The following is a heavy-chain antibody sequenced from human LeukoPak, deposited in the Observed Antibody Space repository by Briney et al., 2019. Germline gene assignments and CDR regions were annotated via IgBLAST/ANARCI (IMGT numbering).Heavy chain of an antibody. CDR1: GYTFTTYG. CDR2: LSAYNGNT. J-gene: IGHJ3*01. D-gene: IGHD2-2*01. CDR3: ARDHVKLGSSFHPFDAFDV. V-gene: IGHV1-18*01. Sequence: ASVKVSCKASGYTFTTYGISWVRQAPGQGLEWMGWLSAYNGNTNYAQKLQGRVTMTTDTSTSTAYMKLRSLRSDDTAVYYCARDHVKLGSSFHPFDAFDVWGQGTLVTVSS.